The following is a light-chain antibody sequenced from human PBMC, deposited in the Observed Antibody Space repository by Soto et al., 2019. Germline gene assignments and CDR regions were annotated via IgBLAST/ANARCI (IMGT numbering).Light chain of an antibody. CDR1: SSDVGNYNY. V-gene: IGLV2-14*03. Sequence: QDELTQPASVSGSPGQSITISCTGASSDVGNYNYVSWYQQHPGKAPKLIIYDVSNRPSGVSNRFSGSKSGNTASLTISGLQAEDEADYYCSSYTSSTTLYVFGTGTKVTVL. CDR3: SSYTSSTTLYV. J-gene: IGLJ1*01. CDR2: DVS.